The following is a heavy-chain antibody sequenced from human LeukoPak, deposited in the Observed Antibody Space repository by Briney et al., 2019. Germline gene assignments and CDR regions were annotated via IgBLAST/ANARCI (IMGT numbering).Heavy chain of an antibody. D-gene: IGHD3-10*01. J-gene: IGHJ4*02. Sequence: SVKVSCKASGGTFSSYAISWVRQAPGQGLEWMGRIIPILGIANYAQKFQGRVTITADKSTSTAYMELSSLRSEDTAVYYCARERLLWFGESSSDYFDYWGQGTLVTVSS. CDR1: GGTFSSYA. CDR3: ARERLLWFGESSSDYFDY. V-gene: IGHV1-69*04. CDR2: IIPILGIA.